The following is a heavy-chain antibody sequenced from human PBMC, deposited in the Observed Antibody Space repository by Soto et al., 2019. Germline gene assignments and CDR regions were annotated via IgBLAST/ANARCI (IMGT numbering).Heavy chain of an antibody. D-gene: IGHD3-22*01. V-gene: IGHV1-18*01. CDR1: GYTFTCYG. CDR2: ISAYNGNT. CDR3: ARDRSWPYYYDSSGYYGY. Sequence: ASVKVSCKASGYTFTCYGISWVRQAPGQGLEWMGWISAYNGNTNYAQKLQGGVTMTTDASTSTAYMELRSLRSDDTAVYYCARDRSWPYYYDSSGYYGYWGQGTLVTVSS. J-gene: IGHJ4*02.